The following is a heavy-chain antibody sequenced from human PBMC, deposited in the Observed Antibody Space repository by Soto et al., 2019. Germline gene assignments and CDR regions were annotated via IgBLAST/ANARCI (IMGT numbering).Heavy chain of an antibody. CDR1: GYTFTSYA. CDR2: INTVDGNT. J-gene: IGHJ5*02. V-gene: IGHV1-3*04. CDR3: ARESYSSSENWFDP. Sequence: ASVKVSCKASGYTFTSYAIHWVRQAPGQRLEWMGWINTVDGNTKYSQNFQGRVTITRDTSASTAYLGLSSLRSEDTAVYYCARESYSSSENWFDPWGQGTLVTVSS. D-gene: IGHD6-13*01.